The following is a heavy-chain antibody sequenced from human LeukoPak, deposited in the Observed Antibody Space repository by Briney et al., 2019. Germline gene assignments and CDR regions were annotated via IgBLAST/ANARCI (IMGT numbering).Heavy chain of an antibody. CDR2: ISAYNGNT. V-gene: IGHV1-18*01. D-gene: IGHD2-15*01. Sequence: ASVKVSCKASGYTFTSYGISWVRQAPGQGPERMGWISAYNGNTNYAQKLQGRVTMTTDTSTSTAYMELRSLRSDDTAVYYCARDRYCSGGSCYSTGDYWGQGTLVTVSS. CDR3: ARDRYCSGGSCYSTGDY. J-gene: IGHJ4*02. CDR1: GYTFTSYG.